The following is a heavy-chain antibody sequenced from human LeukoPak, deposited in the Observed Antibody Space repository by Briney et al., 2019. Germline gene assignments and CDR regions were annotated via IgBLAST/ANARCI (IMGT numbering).Heavy chain of an antibody. J-gene: IGHJ5*02. CDR1: GFIFSGSS. CDR3: SRGARDADYETWFNP. CDR2: IRTKGHTYAT. D-gene: IGHD4-17*01. V-gene: IGHV3-73*01. Sequence: TGGSLRLSCAASGFIFSGSSMHWVRQASGKGLEWVGRIRTKGHTYATAYAASVKGRFIISRDDSKNTTYLQMNSLKTEDTAVYYCSRGARDADYETWFNPWGRGTLVTVSS.